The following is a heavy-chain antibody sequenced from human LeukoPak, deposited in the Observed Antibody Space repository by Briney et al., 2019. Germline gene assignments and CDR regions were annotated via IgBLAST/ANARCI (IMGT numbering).Heavy chain of an antibody. CDR1: GFTFSSHG. V-gene: IGHV3-23*01. CDR2: IIPSGHTT. D-gene: IGHD1-7*01. J-gene: IGHJ4*02. Sequence: GGSLRLSCVASGFTFSSHGMNWVRQAPGKGLEWVSGIIPSGHTTYYADSVKGRFTISRDNSKNTLYLQMNSLRAEDTAVYYCARDKGDWNYGGGAFDYWGQGTLVTVSS. CDR3: ARDKGDWNYGGGAFDY.